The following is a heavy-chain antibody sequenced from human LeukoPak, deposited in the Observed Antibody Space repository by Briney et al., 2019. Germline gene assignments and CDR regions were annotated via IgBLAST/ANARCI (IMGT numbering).Heavy chain of an antibody. CDR2: ISAYNGNT. Sequence: GASVKVFCKASGYTFTSYGISWVRQAPGQGLEWMGWISAYNGNTNYAQKLQGRVTMTTDTSTSTAYMELRSLRSDDTAVYYCAIKSERERWLQFRDFVSFDYWGQGTLVTVSS. CDR1: GYTFTSYG. V-gene: IGHV1-18*01. J-gene: IGHJ4*02. D-gene: IGHD5-24*01. CDR3: AIKSERERWLQFRDFVSFDY.